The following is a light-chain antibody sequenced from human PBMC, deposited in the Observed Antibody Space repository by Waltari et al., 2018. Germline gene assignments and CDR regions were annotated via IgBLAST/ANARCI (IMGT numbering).Light chain of an antibody. CDR3: HQYYSSLLT. CDR2: WAS. V-gene: IGKV4-1*01. CDR1: QSILSSSNNKNY. Sequence: DIVMTQSTDSLAVSLGERATINCKSSQSILSSSNNKNYVAWFQQKPGQPPRLLIYWASTRESGVPDRFSGSGSGADFTLTINNLQAEDVALYYCHQYYSSLLTFGGGTKVEIK. J-gene: IGKJ4*01.